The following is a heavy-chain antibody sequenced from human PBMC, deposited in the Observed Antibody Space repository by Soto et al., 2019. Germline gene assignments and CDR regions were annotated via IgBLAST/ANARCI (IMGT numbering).Heavy chain of an antibody. CDR2: IKQDGSEK. D-gene: IGHD2-2*01. CDR3: ARDASYCSSTSCYYHYYYYYMDV. CDR1: GFTFSSYW. Sequence: PGGSLRLSCAASGFTFSSYWMSWVRQAPGKGLEWVANIKQDGSEKCYVDSVKGRFTISRDNAKNSLYLQMNSLRAEDTAVYYCARDASYCSSTSCYYHYYYYYMDVWGKGTTVTVPS. J-gene: IGHJ6*03. V-gene: IGHV3-7*01.